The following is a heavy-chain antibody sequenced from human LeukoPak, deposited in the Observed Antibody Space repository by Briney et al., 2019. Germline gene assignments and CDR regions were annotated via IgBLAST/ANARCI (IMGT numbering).Heavy chain of an antibody. D-gene: IGHD4-23*01. CDR3: ARDRWSNAFDI. V-gene: IGHV3-30*04. J-gene: IGHJ3*02. CDR2: LLYDGSTK. Sequence: GRSLRLSCAASGFTFSSYSMHWVRQAPGKGLEWVAVLLYDGSTKYYADSVKGRFTISGDNFKNTLYLQMNSLRPEDTAVYYCARDRWSNAFDIWGQGTMVTVSS. CDR1: GFTFSSYS.